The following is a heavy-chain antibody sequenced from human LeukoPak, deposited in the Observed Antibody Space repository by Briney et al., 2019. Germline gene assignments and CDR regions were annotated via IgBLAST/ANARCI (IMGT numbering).Heavy chain of an antibody. CDR1: GYTFTNYY. J-gene: IGHJ4*02. D-gene: IGHD4-23*01. CDR3: ARGTVVTEPPDY. Sequence: GASVKVSCKASGYTFTNYYMHWVRQAPGQGLQWMGIINPSGVSTSYAQNFQGRVTMTRDMSTSTVYMELSSLRSEDTAVYYCARGTVVTEPPDYWGQGTLVTVSS. CDR2: INPSGVST. V-gene: IGHV1-46*01.